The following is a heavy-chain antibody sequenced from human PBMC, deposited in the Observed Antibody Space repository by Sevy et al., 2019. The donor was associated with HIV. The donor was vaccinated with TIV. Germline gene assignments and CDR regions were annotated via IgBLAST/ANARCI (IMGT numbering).Heavy chain of an antibody. CDR1: GGSISSYY. CDR2: LYYRGRT. V-gene: IGHV4-59*01. CDR3: ARHSIAPRSWYFDL. J-gene: IGHJ2*01. Sequence: SETLSLTCTVSGGSISSYYWSWIRQPPGKGLEWIGYLYYRGRTNYNPSLKSRLTISVDTSQNQFSLKLSSVTAAETAVYYCARHSIAPRSWYFDLWGRGTLVTVSS. D-gene: IGHD6-6*01.